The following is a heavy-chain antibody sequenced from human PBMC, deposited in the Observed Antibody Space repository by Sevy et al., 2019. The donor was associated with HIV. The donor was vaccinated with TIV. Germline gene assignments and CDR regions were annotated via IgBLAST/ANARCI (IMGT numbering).Heavy chain of an antibody. Sequence: GGSLRLSCVASGFTFSSYAMNWVRQAPGKGLEWVSGISGSGGSTKYADSVKGRFTISRDNSKNRLYLQMNSLRAEDTAVYYCTKDRVWELGDAFDIWGQGTMVTVSS. J-gene: IGHJ3*02. D-gene: IGHD1-26*01. CDR2: ISGSGGST. CDR3: TKDRVWELGDAFDI. V-gene: IGHV3-23*01. CDR1: GFTFSSYA.